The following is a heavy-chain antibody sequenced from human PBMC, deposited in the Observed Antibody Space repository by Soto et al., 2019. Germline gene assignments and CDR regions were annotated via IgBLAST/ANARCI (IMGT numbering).Heavy chain of an antibody. D-gene: IGHD2-15*01. J-gene: IGHJ5*02. CDR3: ARVGIVVVVAATYNWFDP. V-gene: IGHV4-59*12. Sequence: KTSETLSLTCTVSGGSISSCYWTWIRQPPGKGLEWIGYIYYSGSTNYNPSLKSRVTISVATSKTQFSLKLSSVTAADTAVYYCARVGIVVVVAATYNWFDPWGQGTLVTVSS. CDR2: IYYSGST. CDR1: GGSISSCY.